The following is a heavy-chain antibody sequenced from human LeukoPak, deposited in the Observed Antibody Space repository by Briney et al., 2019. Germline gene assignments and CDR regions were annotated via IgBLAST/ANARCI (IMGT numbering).Heavy chain of an antibody. Sequence: GGPLRLSCAASGFTFSSYTMSWVRQAPGKGLEWVSTITTSDGNTYYADSVKGRFTVSRDNSKNTLFLQMNSQRAEDTAVYYCAKDGGLWVSAHWGDSWGRGTLVTVSS. V-gene: IGHV3-23*01. CDR3: AKDGGLWVSAHWGDS. J-gene: IGHJ4*02. D-gene: IGHD7-27*01. CDR2: ITTSDGNT. CDR1: GFTFSSYT.